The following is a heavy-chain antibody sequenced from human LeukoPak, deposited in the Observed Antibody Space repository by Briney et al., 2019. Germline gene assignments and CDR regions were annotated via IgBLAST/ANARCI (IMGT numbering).Heavy chain of an antibody. Sequence: SETLSLTCTVSGGSIGSYYWSWIRQPAGKGLEWIGRINTSGSTKYNPSLKSRVTMSVDTSNNQFSLKLSSVTAADTAVYYCARSVLDETYYMDVWGKGTTVTVSS. CDR2: INTSGST. V-gene: IGHV4-4*07. CDR3: ARSVLDETYYMDV. D-gene: IGHD3-16*01. J-gene: IGHJ6*03. CDR1: GGSIGSYY.